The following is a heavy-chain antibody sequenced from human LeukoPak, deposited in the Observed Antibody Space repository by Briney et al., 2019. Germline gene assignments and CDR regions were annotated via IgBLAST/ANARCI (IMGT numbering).Heavy chain of an antibody. D-gene: IGHD3-9*01. CDR2: IYYSGST. J-gene: IGHJ4*01. CDR1: GGSISSSDYY. CDR3: ARLRFRYFDFLDC. Sequence: SETLSLTCTVSGGSISSSDYYWGWIRQPPGKGLEWIGTIYYSGSTYYNSSLKSRVTISVDTSKNQFSLKLSSVTAADTAVYYCARLRFRYFDFLDCWGQEPWSPSPQ. V-gene: IGHV4-39*01.